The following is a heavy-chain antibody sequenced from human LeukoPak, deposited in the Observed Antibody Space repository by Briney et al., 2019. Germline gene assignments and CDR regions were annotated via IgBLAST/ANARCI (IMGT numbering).Heavy chain of an antibody. CDR1: GYTFTSYD. J-gene: IGHJ5*02. D-gene: IGHD3-10*01. V-gene: IGHV1-8*01. CDR3: ARHATLWGVEGNWFDP. Sequence: GASVKVSCKASGYTFTSYDINWVRQATGQGLEWMGWMNPNSGNTGYAQKFQGRVTMTRNTSISTAYMELSSLRSEDTAVYYCARHATLWGVEGNWFDPWGQGTLVTVSS. CDR2: MNPNSGNT.